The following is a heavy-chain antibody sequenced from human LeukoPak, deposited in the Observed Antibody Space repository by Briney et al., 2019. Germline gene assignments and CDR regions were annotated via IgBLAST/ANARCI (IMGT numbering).Heavy chain of an antibody. V-gene: IGHV1-2*02. J-gene: IGHJ4*02. CDR3: ARDGPSPIPEFDY. CDR2: IFPKNGGA. Sequence: PGASVKVSCKASGYTFIDYYMYWVRQAPGQGLELMGWIFPKNGGAAYTQRFQGRVTMTRDTSISTIYMELSSLTSDDTAVYYCARDGPSPIPEFDYWGQGTLVTVSS. D-gene: IGHD1-14*01. CDR1: GYTFIDYY.